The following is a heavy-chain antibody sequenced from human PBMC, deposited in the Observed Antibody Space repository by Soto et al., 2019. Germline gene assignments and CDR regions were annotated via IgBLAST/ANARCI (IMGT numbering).Heavy chain of an antibody. Sequence: EVQLVESGGGLVKPGGSLRLSCAASGFTFTDYTMNWVRQAPGKGLEWVSSISVGDAYRYYADSVRGRFTVSRDNAENTLYLHMNSLRAEDTAVYYCVMSPEGTSGMREWGQGALVTVSS. CDR3: VMSPEGTSGMRE. J-gene: IGHJ4*02. D-gene: IGHD1-7*01. V-gene: IGHV3-21*01. CDR2: ISVGDAYR. CDR1: GFTFTDYT.